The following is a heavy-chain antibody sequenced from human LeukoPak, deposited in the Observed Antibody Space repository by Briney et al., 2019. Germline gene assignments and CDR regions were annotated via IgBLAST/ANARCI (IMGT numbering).Heavy chain of an antibody. CDR3: ARRRRYCSSTSCSTLGY. J-gene: IGHJ4*02. D-gene: IGHD2-2*02. V-gene: IGHV4-59*12. CDR1: GGSISSYY. CDR2: IYYSGST. Sequence: SETLSLTCTVSGGSISSYYWSWIRQPPGKGLEWIGYIYYSGSTNYNPSLKSRVTISVDTSKNQFSLKLSSVTAADTAVYYCARRRRYCSSTSCSTLGYWGQGTLVTVSS.